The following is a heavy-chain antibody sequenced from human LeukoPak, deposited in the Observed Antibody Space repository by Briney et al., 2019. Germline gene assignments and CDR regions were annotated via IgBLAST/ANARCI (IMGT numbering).Heavy chain of an antibody. CDR2: INSDGSST. J-gene: IGHJ5*02. Sequence: GGSLRLSCAASGFTFSSYWMHWVRQAPGKGLVWVSRINSDGSSTSYADSVKGRFTISRDNAKNTLYLQMNSLRAEDTAVYYCAKDPLWFGELLGDWFDPWGQGTLVTVSS. V-gene: IGHV3-74*01. CDR3: AKDPLWFGELLGDWFDP. CDR1: GFTFSSYW. D-gene: IGHD3-10*01.